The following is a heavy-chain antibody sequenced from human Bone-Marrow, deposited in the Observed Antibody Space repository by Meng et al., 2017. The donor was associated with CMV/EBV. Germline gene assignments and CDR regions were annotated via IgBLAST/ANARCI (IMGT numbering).Heavy chain of an antibody. CDR2: IKSKTDGGTT. Sequence: GESLKISCAASGFTFSNAWMSWVRQAPGKGLEWVGRIKSKTDGGTTDYAAPVKGRFTISRDDSKNTLYLQMNSLKTEDTAVYYCTTDIVVVPAAIPHYYYYGMDVWGQGTMVTVSS. CDR1: GFTFSNAW. CDR3: TTDIVVVPAAIPHYYYYGMDV. J-gene: IGHJ6*02. D-gene: IGHD2-2*02. V-gene: IGHV3-15*01.